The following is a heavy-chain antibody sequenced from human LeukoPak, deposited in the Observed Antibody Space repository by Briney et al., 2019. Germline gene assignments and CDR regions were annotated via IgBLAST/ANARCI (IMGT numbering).Heavy chain of an antibody. Sequence: SETLSLTCTVSGASISGHYLTWLRQPPGKGLEWIGYISHIGSTNYNPSLKSRVTISVDTSKNQFSLKLASVTAADTAVYYCARDRISINALDMWGQGTMVTVSS. V-gene: IGHV4-59*11. D-gene: IGHD1-14*01. CDR1: GASISGHY. J-gene: IGHJ3*02. CDR2: ISHIGST. CDR3: ARDRISINALDM.